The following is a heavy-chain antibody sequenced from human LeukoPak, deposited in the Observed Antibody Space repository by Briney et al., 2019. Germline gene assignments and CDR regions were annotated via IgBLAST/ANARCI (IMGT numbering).Heavy chain of an antibody. CDR1: GGSFSGYY. D-gene: IGHD3-22*01. Sequence: SETLSLTCAVYGGSFSGYYWSWLRQPPGKGLEWIGEINHSGSTNYNPSLKSRVTISVDTSKNQFSLKLSSVTAADTAVYYCARGPRRGYYDSSGYYFGYWGQGTLVTVSS. J-gene: IGHJ4*02. CDR2: INHSGST. V-gene: IGHV4-34*01. CDR3: ARGPRRGYYDSSGYYFGY.